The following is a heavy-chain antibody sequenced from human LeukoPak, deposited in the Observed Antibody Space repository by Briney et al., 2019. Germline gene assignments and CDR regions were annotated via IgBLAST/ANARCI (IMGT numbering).Heavy chain of an antibody. CDR1: GYSISSGYY. CDR2: IYHSGST. Sequence: ASETLSLTCTVSGYSISSGYYWGWIRQPPGKGLEWIGSIYHSGSTYYNPSLKSRVTISVDTSKNQFSLKLSSVTAADTAVYYCASTERYSSGWYGHDYWGQGTLVTVSS. J-gene: IGHJ4*02. V-gene: IGHV4-38-2*02. CDR3: ASTERYSSGWYGHDY. D-gene: IGHD6-19*01.